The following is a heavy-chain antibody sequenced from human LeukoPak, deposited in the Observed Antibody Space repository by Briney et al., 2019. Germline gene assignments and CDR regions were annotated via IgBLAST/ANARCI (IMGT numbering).Heavy chain of an antibody. D-gene: IGHD5-24*01. J-gene: IGHJ4*02. CDR3: ARHPTRRDGYNFGY. Sequence: SETLSLTFTVSGGSISSSSYYWGWIRQPPGKGLEWIGSIYYSGSTYYIPSLKSQVTISVDTSKNQFSLKLSSVTAADTAVYYYARHPTRRDGYNFGYWGQGTLVTVSS. CDR2: IYYSGST. V-gene: IGHV4-39*01. CDR1: GGSISSSSYY.